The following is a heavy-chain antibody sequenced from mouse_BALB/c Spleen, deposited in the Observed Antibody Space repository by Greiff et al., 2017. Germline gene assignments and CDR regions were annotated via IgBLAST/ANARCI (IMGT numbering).Heavy chain of an antibody. D-gene: IGHD2-10*01. J-gene: IGHJ2*01. CDR1: GYTFTSYW. CDR3: ARTRAYYGNFDY. CDR2: INPSTGYT. Sequence: QVQLQQSGAELAKPGASVKMSCKASGYTFTSYWMHWVKQRPGQGLEWIGYINPSTGYTEYNQKFKDKATLTADKSSSTAYMQLSSLTSEDSAVYYCARTRAYYGNFDYWGQGTTLTVSS. V-gene: IGHV1-7*01.